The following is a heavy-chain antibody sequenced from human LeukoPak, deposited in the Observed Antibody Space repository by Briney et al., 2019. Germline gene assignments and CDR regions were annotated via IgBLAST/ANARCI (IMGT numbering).Heavy chain of an antibody. CDR2: ISWNSGSI. CDR3: AKTGRYCSGGSCYPEYYFDY. Sequence: GGSLRLFCAASGFTFDDYAMHWVRQAPGKGLEWVSGISWNSGSIGYADSVKGRFTISRDNAKNSLYLQMNSLRAEDTALYYCAKTGRYCSGGSCYPEYYFDYWGQGTLVTVSS. J-gene: IGHJ4*02. D-gene: IGHD2-15*01. V-gene: IGHV3-9*01. CDR1: GFTFDDYA.